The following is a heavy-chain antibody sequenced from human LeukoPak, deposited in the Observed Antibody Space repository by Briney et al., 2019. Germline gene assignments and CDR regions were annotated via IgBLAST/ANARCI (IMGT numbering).Heavy chain of an antibody. J-gene: IGHJ4*02. CDR1: GGSFSGYY. V-gene: IGHV4-34*01. CDR3: ARSSDSSGYYVNDY. D-gene: IGHD3-22*01. Sequence: PSETLSLTCAVYGGSFSGYYWSWIRQSPGKGLEWIGEINHSGSTNYNPSLKSRVTISVDTSKNQFSLKLSSVTAADTAVYYCARSSDSSGYYVNDYWGQGTLVTVSS. CDR2: INHSGST.